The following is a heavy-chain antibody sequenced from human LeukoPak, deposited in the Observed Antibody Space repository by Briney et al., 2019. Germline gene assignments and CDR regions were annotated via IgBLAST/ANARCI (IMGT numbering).Heavy chain of an antibody. Sequence: SETLSLTCTVSGGSISSYYWSWIQQPPGKGLEWIGYIYYSGSTNYNPSLKSRVTISVDTSKNQFPLKLSSVTAADTAVYYCARDPSTGIWFNWFDPWGQGTLVTVSS. CDR1: GGSISSYY. CDR2: IYYSGST. V-gene: IGHV4-59*01. CDR3: ARDPSTGIWFNWFDP. D-gene: IGHD3-10*01. J-gene: IGHJ5*02.